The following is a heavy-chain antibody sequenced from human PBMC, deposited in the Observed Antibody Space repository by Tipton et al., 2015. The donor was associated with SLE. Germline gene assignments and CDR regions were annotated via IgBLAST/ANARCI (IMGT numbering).Heavy chain of an antibody. D-gene: IGHD2-21*01. CDR3: SRGLGICGDDCSLYAMDV. CDR1: GYIFTSYG. Sequence: QVQLVQSGAEVKKPGASVKVSCKASGYIFTSYGISWARQAPGQGLEWMGWISIYNGNTNTNYVQKFQDRVTMTADTTTSTAYMELRSLRSDDTAVYYCSRGLGICGDDCSLYAMDVWGQGTTVTVSS. J-gene: IGHJ6*02. V-gene: IGHV1-18*01. CDR2: ISIYNGNTNT.